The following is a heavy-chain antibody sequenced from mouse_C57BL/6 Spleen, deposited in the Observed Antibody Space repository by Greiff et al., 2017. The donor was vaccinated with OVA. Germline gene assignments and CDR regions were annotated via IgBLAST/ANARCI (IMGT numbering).Heavy chain of an antibody. CDR1: GFTFSDYY. D-gene: IGHD1-1*01. CDR3: AREGSNWYFDV. Sequence: DVHLVESEGGLVQPGSSMKLSCTASGFTFSDYYMAWVRQVPEKGLEWVANINYDGSSTYYLDSLKSRFIISRDNAKNILYLQMSSLKSEDTATYYCAREGSNWYFDVWGTGTTVTVSS. V-gene: IGHV5-16*01. CDR2: INYDGSST. J-gene: IGHJ1*03.